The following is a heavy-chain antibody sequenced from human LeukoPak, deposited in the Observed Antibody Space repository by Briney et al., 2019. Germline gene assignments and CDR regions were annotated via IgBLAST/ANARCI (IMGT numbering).Heavy chain of an antibody. Sequence: GGTLRLSCAASGFTFSNHGMNWLRQAPGKGLEWLSDVSPPGGGTYYADSVKGRFTISRDDSKNTLSLQMNSLRVEDTAVYYCARALGFRYYYYMDVWGKGTTVTISS. D-gene: IGHD7-27*01. CDR2: VSPPGGGT. J-gene: IGHJ6*03. CDR1: GFTFSNHG. V-gene: IGHV3-23*01. CDR3: ARALGFRYYYYMDV.